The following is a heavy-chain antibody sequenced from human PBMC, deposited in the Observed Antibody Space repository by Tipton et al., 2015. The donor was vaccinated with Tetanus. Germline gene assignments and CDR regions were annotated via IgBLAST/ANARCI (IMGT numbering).Heavy chain of an antibody. CDR2: IYTSGST. CDR3: ARDVWRYYDSSGYQDHDAFDI. Sequence: TLSLTCTVSAGSISSYYWSWIRQPPGKGLEWIGRIYTSGSTNYNPSLKRRVTMSVDTSNNQFSLKLSSVTAADTAVYYCARDVWRYYDSSGYQDHDAFDIWGQGTMVTVSS. J-gene: IGHJ3*02. CDR1: AGSISSYY. D-gene: IGHD3-22*01. V-gene: IGHV4-4*07.